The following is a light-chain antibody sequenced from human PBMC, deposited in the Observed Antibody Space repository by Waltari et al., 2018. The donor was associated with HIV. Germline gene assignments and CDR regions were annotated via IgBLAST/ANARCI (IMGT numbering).Light chain of an antibody. CDR1: SSDVGGYNY. V-gene: IGLV2-23*02. J-gene: IGLJ1*01. CDR2: DVS. CDR3: CSYAGSSTYV. Sequence: QSALTQPASVSGSPGQSITISCTGTSSDVGGYNYVSWYQQHPGKAPKLMIYDVSKRPSGVSNRFSGSKSGNTASLTISGLQAEDEADYYCCSYAGSSTYVFGT.